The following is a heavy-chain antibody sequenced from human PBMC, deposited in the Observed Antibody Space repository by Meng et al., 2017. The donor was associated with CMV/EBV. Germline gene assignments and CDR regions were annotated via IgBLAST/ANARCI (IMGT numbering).Heavy chain of an antibody. D-gene: IGHD3-3*01. Sequence: QLQLQESGPGLVKPSXXLSLTSTVPGGSISSSSYYWGWIRQPPGKGLEWIGSIYYSGSTYYNPSLKSRVTISVDTSKNQFSLKLSSVTAADTAVYYCARGRSYDFWSGYYTTHFDYRAREPWSPSPQ. J-gene: IGHJ4*02. CDR3: ARGRSYDFWSGYYTTHFDY. V-gene: IGHV4-39*07. CDR2: IYYSGST. CDR1: GGSISSSSYY.